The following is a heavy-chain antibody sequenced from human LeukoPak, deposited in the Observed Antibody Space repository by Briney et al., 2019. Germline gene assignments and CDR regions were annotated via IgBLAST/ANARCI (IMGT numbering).Heavy chain of an antibody. CDR2: IDIDEHT. D-gene: IGHD3-3*01. CDR1: GGSFSGYY. J-gene: IGHJ1*01. V-gene: IGHV4-34*01. Sequence: SETLSLTCAVYGGSFSGYYWSWIRQPPGKGLEWIGEIDIDEHTDSNPSLKSRLMLSVDKSKNQFSLKLSSVTAADTAVYYCARGDFWSGDLIQHWGQGTLVTVSS. CDR3: ARGDFWSGDLIQH.